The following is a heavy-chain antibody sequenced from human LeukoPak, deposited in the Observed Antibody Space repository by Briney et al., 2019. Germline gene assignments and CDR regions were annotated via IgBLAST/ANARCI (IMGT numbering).Heavy chain of an antibody. J-gene: IGHJ4*02. CDR3: VSPYGKRFDY. CDR1: GFTFSAYS. Sequence: GGSLRLSCAASGFTFSAYSMNWVRQAPGKGLEWISYIGISSGNTKYADSVKGRFTISRDNAKNSLYLQMSSLRAEDTAVYYCVSPYGKRFDYWGQGTPVTVSP. V-gene: IGHV3-48*04. D-gene: IGHD4-17*01. CDR2: IGISSGNT.